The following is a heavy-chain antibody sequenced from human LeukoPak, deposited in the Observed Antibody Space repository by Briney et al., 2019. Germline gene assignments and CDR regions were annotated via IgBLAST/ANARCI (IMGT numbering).Heavy chain of an antibody. D-gene: IGHD3-22*01. Sequence: GGSPRLSCAASGFTFSSYAMHWVRQAPGKGLEWVAVISYDGSNKYYADSVKGRFTISRDNSKNTLYLQMNSLRAEDTAVYYCARDYYDSSSPHYYFDYWGQGTLVTVSS. V-gene: IGHV3-30*04. CDR2: ISYDGSNK. J-gene: IGHJ4*02. CDR3: ARDYYDSSSPHYYFDY. CDR1: GFTFSSYA.